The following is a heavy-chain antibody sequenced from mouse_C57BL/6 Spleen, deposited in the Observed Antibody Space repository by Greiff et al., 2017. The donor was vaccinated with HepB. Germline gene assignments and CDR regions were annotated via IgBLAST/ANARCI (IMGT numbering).Heavy chain of an antibody. V-gene: IGHV1-4*01. CDR3: AVDSSGGFDY. CDR1: GYTFTSYT. CDR2: INPSSGYT. Sequence: QVQLQQSGAELARPGASVKMSCKASGYTFTSYTMHWVKPRPGQGLEWIGYINPSSGYTKYNQKFKDKATLTSDKSSSTAYMQLSSRTSEDSAVYYCAVDSSGGFDYWGQGTTLTVSS. J-gene: IGHJ2*01. D-gene: IGHD3-2*02.